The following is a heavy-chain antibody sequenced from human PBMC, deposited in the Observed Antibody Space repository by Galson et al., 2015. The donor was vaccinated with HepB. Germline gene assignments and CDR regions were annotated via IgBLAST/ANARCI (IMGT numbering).Heavy chain of an antibody. CDR1: GYDFSSIW. D-gene: IGHD1-1*01. J-gene: IGHJ4*02. Sequence: QSGAEVKKPGESLSVSCKGSGYDFSSIWIGWVRQMPGKGLEWMGIIYPGDADTRYSPSFQGQVTISADKSISTAYLQWSSLKASGTAMYYCARHVAGKLERHLDYWGQGTLVTVSS. CDR2: IYPGDADT. CDR3: ARHVAGKLERHLDY. V-gene: IGHV5-51*01.